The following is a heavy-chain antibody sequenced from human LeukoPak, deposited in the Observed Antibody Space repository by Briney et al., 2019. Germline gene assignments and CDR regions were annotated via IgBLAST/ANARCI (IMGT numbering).Heavy chain of an antibody. CDR1: GFTFSSYS. D-gene: IGHD6-6*01. V-gene: IGHV3-21*04. J-gene: IGHJ5*02. Sequence: GGSLRLSCAASGFTFSSYSMNWVRQAPGKGLEWVSSISSSSSYIYYADSVKGRFTISRDNAKNSLYLQMNSLRAEDTAVHYCASDAIAARRGNWFDPWGQGTLVTVSS. CDR2: ISSSSSYI. CDR3: ASDAIAARRGNWFDP.